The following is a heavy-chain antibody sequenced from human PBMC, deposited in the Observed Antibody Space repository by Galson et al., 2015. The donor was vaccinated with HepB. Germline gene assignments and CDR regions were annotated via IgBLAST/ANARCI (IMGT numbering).Heavy chain of an antibody. CDR1: GGTFSSYT. J-gene: IGHJ6*02. Sequence: SVKVSCKASGGTFSSYTISWVRQAPGQGLEWMGRIIPILGIANYAQKFQGRVTITADKSTSTAYMELSSLRSEDTAVYYCARCPFVVVPAAMLQSYYYYGMDVWGQGTTVTVSS. D-gene: IGHD2-2*01. V-gene: IGHV1-69*02. CDR2: IIPILGIA. CDR3: ARCPFVVVPAAMLQSYYYYGMDV.